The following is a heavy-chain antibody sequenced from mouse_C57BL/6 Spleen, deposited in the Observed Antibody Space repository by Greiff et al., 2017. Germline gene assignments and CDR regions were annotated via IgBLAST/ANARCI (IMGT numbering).Heavy chain of an antibody. Sequence: EVQLQQSGPELVKPGASVKISCKASGYSFTDYNLNWVKQSHGKSLEWIGVIYPNYGTPSYNPKFKGKATLTADTSSSTAYMQLNCLTSECSAVYYCAIYDGYPVAYWGQGTLVTVSA. V-gene: IGHV1-39*01. CDR1: GYSFTDYN. CDR3: AIYDGYPVAY. J-gene: IGHJ3*01. D-gene: IGHD2-3*01. CDR2: IYPNYGTP.